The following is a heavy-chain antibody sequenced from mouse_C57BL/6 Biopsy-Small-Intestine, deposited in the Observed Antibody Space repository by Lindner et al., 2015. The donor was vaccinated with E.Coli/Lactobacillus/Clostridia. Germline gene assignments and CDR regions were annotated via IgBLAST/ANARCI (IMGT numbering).Heavy chain of an antibody. D-gene: IGHD4-1*02. CDR2: SNPTSGYT. V-gene: IGHV1-4*01. CDR3: ARSNWDEAMDY. CDR1: GYTFTSYT. J-gene: IGHJ4*01. Sequence: VQLQESGAELARPGASVKMSCKASGYTFTSYTMHWVKQRPGQGLEWIGYSNPTSGYTKYNQKFKDEATLTADKSSSTAYMQLSSLTSEDSAVYYCARSNWDEAMDYWGQGTSVTVSS.